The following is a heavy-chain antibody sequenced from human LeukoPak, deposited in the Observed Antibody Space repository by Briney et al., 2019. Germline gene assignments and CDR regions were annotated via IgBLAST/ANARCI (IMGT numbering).Heavy chain of an antibody. D-gene: IGHD3-9*01. CDR3: TRDRVYQGYFD. CDR1: GFTFGDYA. Sequence: PGGSLRLSCTASGFTFGDYAMSWFRQAPGKGLEWVGFIRSKAYGGTTEYAASVKGRFTISRDDSKSIAYLQMNSLKTEDTAVHYCTRDRVYQGYFDWGQGTMVTVSS. CDR2: IRSKAYGGTT. J-gene: IGHJ3*01. V-gene: IGHV3-49*03.